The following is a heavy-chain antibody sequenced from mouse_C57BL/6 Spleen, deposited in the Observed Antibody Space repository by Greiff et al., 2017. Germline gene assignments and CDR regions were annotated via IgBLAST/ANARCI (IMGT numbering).Heavy chain of an antibody. J-gene: IGHJ1*03. D-gene: IGHD1-1*01. CDR2: IRYDGSN. Sequence: EVQLKESGPGLVKPSQSLSLTCSVTGYSITSGYYWNWIRHFPGNKLEWMGYIRYDGSNNYNPSLKNRISITLDTSKNPFFLKLNSVTTEDTATYYCAREDYGSSCGWYFDVWGTGTTVTVSS. CDR3: AREDYGSSCGWYFDV. CDR1: GYSITSGYY. V-gene: IGHV3-6*01.